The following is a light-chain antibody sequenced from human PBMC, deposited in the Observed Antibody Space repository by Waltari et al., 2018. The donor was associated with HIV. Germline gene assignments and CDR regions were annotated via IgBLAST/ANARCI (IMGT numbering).Light chain of an antibody. CDR1: RSTNFGTTYD. CDR3: QSFDRLSALPI. J-gene: IGLJ2*01. Sequence: TRTGAPGQRVTISCTGLRSTNFGTTYDVHWYQHLPGTGPRLIISTNTNRPSGVPDRFSASKSGTSASLTITGLQAEDEATYYCQSFDRLSALPIFGGGTMVTV. V-gene: IGLV1-40*01. CDR2: TNT.